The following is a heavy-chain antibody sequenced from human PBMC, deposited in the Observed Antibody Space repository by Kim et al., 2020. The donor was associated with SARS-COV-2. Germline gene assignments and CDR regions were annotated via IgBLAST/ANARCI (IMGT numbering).Heavy chain of an antibody. CDR3: AREFRFVGRRWTGYGMDV. J-gene: IGHJ6*02. CDR1: GGSISSYY. D-gene: IGHD3-10*01. V-gene: IGHV4-59*13. Sequence: SETLSLTCTVSGGSISSYYWSWIRQPPGKGLEWIGYIYYSGSTNYNPSLKSRVTISVDTSKNQFSLKLSSVTAADTAVYYCAREFRFVGRRWTGYGMDVWGQGTTVTVSS. CDR2: IYYSGST.